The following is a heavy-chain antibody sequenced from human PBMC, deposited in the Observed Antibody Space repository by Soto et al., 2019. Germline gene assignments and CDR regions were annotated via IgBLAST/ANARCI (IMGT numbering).Heavy chain of an antibody. CDR3: AREPARGYVDY. J-gene: IGHJ4*02. CDR1: GYTFSSYS. CDR2: INPSGGGT. Sequence: QVQLVQSGAEMKKPGASVKVSCKASGYTFSSYSIHWVRQAPGQGLEWMGIINPSGGGTTYAQKFQGRVTMTRDTSTSTVYMELSSVRSEDTTVYYCAREPARGYVDYWGQGTLVTVSS. V-gene: IGHV1-46*03.